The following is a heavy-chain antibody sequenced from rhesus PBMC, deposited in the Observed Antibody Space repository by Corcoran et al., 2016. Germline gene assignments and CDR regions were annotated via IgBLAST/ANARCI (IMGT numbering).Heavy chain of an antibody. D-gene: IGHD2-15*01. CDR3: AKEYCSSTYCSQVSDY. CDR1: GFTFSSYW. V-gene: IGHV3S25*01. J-gene: IGHJ4*01. Sequence: EVQLVESGGGLAKPGGSLRLSCAASGFTFSSYWMNWVRQAPGKGLEGASAINSGGGSTYYADSVKGRFTISRDNSKNTLSLQMNSLRAEDTAVYYCAKEYCSSTYCSQVSDYWGQGVLVTVSS. CDR2: INSGGGST.